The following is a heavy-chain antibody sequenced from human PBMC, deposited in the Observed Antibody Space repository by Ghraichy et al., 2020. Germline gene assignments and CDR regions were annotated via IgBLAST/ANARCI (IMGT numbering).Heavy chain of an antibody. D-gene: IGHD3-9*01. CDR3: ARHVGNYDILTGLYYYYYMDV. J-gene: IGHJ6*03. CDR1: GGSISSSSYY. Sequence: SETLSLTCTVSGGSISSSSYYWGWIRQPPGKGLEWIGSIYYSGSTYYNPSLKSRLTISVDTSKNQFSLKLSSVTAADTAVYYCARHVGNYDILTGLYYYYYMDVWGKGTTVTVSS. CDR2: IYYSGST. V-gene: IGHV4-39*01.